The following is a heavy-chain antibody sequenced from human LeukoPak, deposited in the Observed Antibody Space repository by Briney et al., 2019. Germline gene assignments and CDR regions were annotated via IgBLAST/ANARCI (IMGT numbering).Heavy chain of an antibody. CDR3: ARLDCSSTSCYDYFDY. CDR1: GGSFSGYD. Sequence: SETLSLSCAVYGGSFSGYDWSWIRQPPGKGLEWIGEINHSGSTNYNPSLKSRVTISVDTSKNQFSLKLSSVTAADTAVYYCARLDCSSTSCYDYFDYWGQGTLVTVSS. CDR2: INHSGST. J-gene: IGHJ4*02. D-gene: IGHD2-2*01. V-gene: IGHV4-34*01.